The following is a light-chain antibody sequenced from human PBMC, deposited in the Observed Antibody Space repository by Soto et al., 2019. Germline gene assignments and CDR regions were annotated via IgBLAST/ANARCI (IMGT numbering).Light chain of an antibody. J-gene: IGKJ5*01. CDR2: AAS. CDR3: QKDNSFTIA. Sequence: DIQMTQSPSYVSASGGDRVTIACRASQGISSWLAWYQKKPWKAPNLLIYAASSLQSGVPSRFSGSESGTDFTLTISSLQPEDCAIYFCQKDNSFTIAFGQGTKLDIK. CDR1: QGISSW. V-gene: IGKV1-12*01.